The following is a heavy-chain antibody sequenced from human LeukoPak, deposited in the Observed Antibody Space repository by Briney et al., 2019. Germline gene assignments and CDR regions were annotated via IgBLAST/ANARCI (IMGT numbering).Heavy chain of an antibody. J-gene: IGHJ5*02. CDR3: ARDVEECTNGVCYAWWFDP. V-gene: IGHV4-61*01. D-gene: IGHD2-8*01. Sequence: PSETLSLTCTVSGGSISSGSYYWSWIRQHPGKGLEWIGYIYYSGSTYYNPSLKSRVTISVDTSKNQFSLKLSSVTAADTAVYYCARDVEECTNGVCYAWWFDPWGQGTLVTVSS. CDR1: GGSISSGSYY. CDR2: IYYSGST.